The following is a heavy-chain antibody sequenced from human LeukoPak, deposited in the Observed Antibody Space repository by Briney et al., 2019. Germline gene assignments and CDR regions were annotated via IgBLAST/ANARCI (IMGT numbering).Heavy chain of an antibody. J-gene: IGHJ6*03. Sequence: GGSLRLSCAASGFTFDDYGMSWARQAPGKGLEWVSGINWNGGSTGYAGSVKGRFTISRDNAKNSLYLQMNSLRAEDTALYYCARVSYDYVWGSYRYYYYYYMDVWGKGTTVTVSS. CDR3: ARVSYDYVWGSYRYYYYYYMDV. CDR2: INWNGGST. D-gene: IGHD3-16*02. V-gene: IGHV3-20*04. CDR1: GFTFDDYG.